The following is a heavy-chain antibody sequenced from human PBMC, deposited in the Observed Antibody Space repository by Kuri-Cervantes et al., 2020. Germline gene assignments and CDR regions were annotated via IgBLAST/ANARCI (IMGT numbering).Heavy chain of an antibody. CDR2: ISSSSSTI. J-gene: IGHJ6*02. CDR1: GFTLSSYA. V-gene: IGHV3-48*02. Sequence: GESLKISCAASGFTLSSYAMHWVRQAPGKGLEWVSYISSSSSTIYYADSVKGRFTISRDNAKNALYLQMNSLRDEDTAVYYCAREWRVLLWFGEPRYGMDVWGQGTTVTVSS. CDR3: AREWRVLLWFGEPRYGMDV. D-gene: IGHD3-10*01.